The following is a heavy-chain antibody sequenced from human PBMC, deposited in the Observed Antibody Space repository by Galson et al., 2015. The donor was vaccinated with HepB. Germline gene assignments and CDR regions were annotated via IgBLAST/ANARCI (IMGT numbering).Heavy chain of an antibody. CDR2: IYPGDSDT. J-gene: IGHJ3*02. V-gene: IGHV5-51*03. CDR3: ARSDTILVIKPDAFDM. Sequence: QSGAEVKKPGESLKISCKASGYSFTYCWIGWVRQMPGKGLEWMGVIYPGDSDTKYSPSFQGQVTISADRSTNTAYLQWSSLKASDTAMYYCARSDTILVIKPDAFDMWGQATVVTVSS. CDR1: GYSFTYCW. D-gene: IGHD2-2*02.